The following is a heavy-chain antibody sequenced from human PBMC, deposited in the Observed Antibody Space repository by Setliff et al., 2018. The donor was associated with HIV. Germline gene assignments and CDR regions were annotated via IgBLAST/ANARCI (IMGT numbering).Heavy chain of an antibody. Sequence: SETLSLTCTVSNDSISTYYWSWVRQPPGKGLEWIGYVYFTGSTTYNPSLESRVAISVDTSRNQFSLRLNSVTAADTAVYFCVRQYWGNPVYWGPGALVTVSS. V-gene: IGHV4-59*08. CDR2: VYFTGST. J-gene: IGHJ4*02. CDR1: NDSISTYY. D-gene: IGHD2-15*01. CDR3: VRQYWGNPVY.